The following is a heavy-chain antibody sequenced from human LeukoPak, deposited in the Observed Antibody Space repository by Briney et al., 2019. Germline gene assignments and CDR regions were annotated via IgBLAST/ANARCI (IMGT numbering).Heavy chain of an antibody. J-gene: IGHJ6*03. D-gene: IGHD3-10*01. CDR3: AKDSGSGSKTYYYYYMDV. CDR1: GFTFDDCT. Sequence: GGSLRLSCAASGFTFDDCTMHWVRQAPGKGLEWVSLISWDGGSTYYADSVKGRFTISRDNSKNSLYLQMNSLRTEDTALYYCAKDSGSGSKTYYYYYMDVWGKGTTVTISS. CDR2: ISWDGGST. V-gene: IGHV3-43*01.